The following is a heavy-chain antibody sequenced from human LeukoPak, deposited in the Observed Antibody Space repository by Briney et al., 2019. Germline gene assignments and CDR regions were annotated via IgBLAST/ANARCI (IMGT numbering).Heavy chain of an antibody. D-gene: IGHD3-10*01. CDR2: VYHSGTT. CDR3: ARYGSGSQSHGMDV. V-gene: IGHV4-4*02. J-gene: IGHJ6*02. CDR1: GDSISSSNW. Sequence: SGTLSLTCVVSGDSISSSNWWNWVRQPPGKGLEWIGEVYHSGTTNYNASLKSRVTISVDKPKNQFSLKLSSVTAADTAVYYCARYGSGSQSHGMDVWGQGTTVTVSS.